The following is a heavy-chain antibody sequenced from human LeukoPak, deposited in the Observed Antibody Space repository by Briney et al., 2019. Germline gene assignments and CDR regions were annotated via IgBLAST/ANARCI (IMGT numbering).Heavy chain of an antibody. CDR1: GGTFSSYA. V-gene: IGHV1-69*05. Sequence: SVKVSCKASGGTFSSYAISWVRQAPGQGLEWIGRIIPIFGTANYAQKFQGRVTITTDESTSTAYMELSSLRSEDTAVYYCARDGEDSSGWYLANWFDPWGQGTLVTVSS. J-gene: IGHJ5*02. D-gene: IGHD6-19*01. CDR2: IIPIFGTA. CDR3: ARDGEDSSGWYLANWFDP.